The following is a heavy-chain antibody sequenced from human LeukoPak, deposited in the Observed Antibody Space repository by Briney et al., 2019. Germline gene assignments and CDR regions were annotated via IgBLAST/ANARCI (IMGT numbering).Heavy chain of an antibody. CDR2: INPNSGGT. Sequence: ASVKVSCKASGYTFTGYYMHWVRQAPGQGLEWMGWINPNSGGTNYAQKFQGRVTMTRDTSISTAYMELSRLRSDDTAVYYCARGGLLRYFDSRGAFDIWGQGTMATVSS. CDR1: GYTFTGYY. D-gene: IGHD3-9*01. V-gene: IGHV1-2*02. CDR3: ARGGLLRYFDSRGAFDI. J-gene: IGHJ3*02.